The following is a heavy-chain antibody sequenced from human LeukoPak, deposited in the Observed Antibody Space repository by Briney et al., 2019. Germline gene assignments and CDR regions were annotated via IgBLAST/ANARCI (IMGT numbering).Heavy chain of an antibody. J-gene: IGHJ4*02. CDR2: IRYDGSNK. D-gene: IGHD3-22*01. CDR3: AKNTYYYDSSGYYGHGTFDY. Sequence: PGGSLRLSFAASGFTFSSYGMHWVRQAPGKGLEWVAFIRYDGSNKYYADSVKGRFTISRDNSKNTLYLQMNSLRAEDTAVYYCAKNTYYYDSSGYYGHGTFDYWGQGTLVTVSS. CDR1: GFTFSSYG. V-gene: IGHV3-30*02.